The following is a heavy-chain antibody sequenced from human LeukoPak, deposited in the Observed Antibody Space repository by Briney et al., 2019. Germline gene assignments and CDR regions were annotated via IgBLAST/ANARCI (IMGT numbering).Heavy chain of an antibody. D-gene: IGHD5-12*01. J-gene: IGHJ3*02. Sequence: GGSLRLSCAASGFTFSNYWMHWVRQAPGKGLMWVSRIDTAGRSTSYVDSVKGRFTISRDNSKNTLYLQMNSLRAEDTAVYYCAKDISDIVATDNAFDIWGQGTMVTVSS. V-gene: IGHV3-74*01. CDR1: GFTFSNYW. CDR3: AKDISDIVATDNAFDI. CDR2: IDTAGRST.